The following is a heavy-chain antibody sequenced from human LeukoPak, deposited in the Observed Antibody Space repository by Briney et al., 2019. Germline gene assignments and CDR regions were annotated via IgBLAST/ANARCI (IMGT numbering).Heavy chain of an antibody. CDR1: GFTFSSYS. D-gene: IGHD3-16*02. CDR3: ARDTYDYVWGSYRLADAFDI. J-gene: IGHJ3*02. CDR2: ISSSSSYI. Sequence: PGGSLRLSCAPSGFTFSSYSMNWVRQAPGRGLEWVSSISSSSSYIYYADSVKGRFTISRDNAKNSLYLQMNSLRAEDTAVYYCARDTYDYVWGSYRLADAFDIWGQGTMVTVSS. V-gene: IGHV3-21*01.